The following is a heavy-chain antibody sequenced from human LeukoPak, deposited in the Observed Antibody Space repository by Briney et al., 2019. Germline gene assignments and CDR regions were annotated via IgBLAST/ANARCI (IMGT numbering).Heavy chain of an antibody. J-gene: IGHJ3*02. V-gene: IGHV1-2*02. D-gene: IGHD3-10*01. CDR3: AREDTYSFGSENADALDI. CDR2: IKPDTGAT. Sequence: GASVKVSCKASGYIFTDYYIHWVRQAPGEGLEWMGWIKPDTGATDSAQKFQGRVTMTRDTSIGTAYMDLNGLRSDDTAVYYCAREDTYSFGSENADALDIWGQGTMVSVAS. CDR1: GYIFTDYY.